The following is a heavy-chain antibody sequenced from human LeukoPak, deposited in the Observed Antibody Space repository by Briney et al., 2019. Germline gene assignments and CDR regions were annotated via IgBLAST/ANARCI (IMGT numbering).Heavy chain of an antibody. J-gene: IGHJ1*01. CDR3: ARGPYSSSWNAEYFQH. Sequence: GASVKVSCKASGYTFTSYDINWVRQATGQGLEWMGGIIPIFGTANYAQKFQGRVTITADESTSTAYMELSSLRSEDTAVYYCARGPYSSSWNAEYFQHWGQGTLVTVSS. CDR2: IIPIFGTA. V-gene: IGHV1-69*13. D-gene: IGHD6-13*01. CDR1: GYTFTSYD.